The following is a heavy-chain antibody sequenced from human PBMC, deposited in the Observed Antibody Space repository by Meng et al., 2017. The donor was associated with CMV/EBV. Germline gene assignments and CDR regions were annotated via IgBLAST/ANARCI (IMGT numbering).Heavy chain of an antibody. V-gene: IGHV1-2*02. CDR1: GYTFTGYY. Sequence: ASVKVSCKASGYTFTGYYMHWVRQAPGQGLEWMGWINPNSGGTNYAQKFQGRVTMTRDTSISTAYMELSRLRSDDTAVYYCARVNHVRIAAAGIGYWGQGTLVTVSS. CDR3: ARVNHVRIAAAGIGY. J-gene: IGHJ4*02. D-gene: IGHD6-13*01. CDR2: INPNSGGT.